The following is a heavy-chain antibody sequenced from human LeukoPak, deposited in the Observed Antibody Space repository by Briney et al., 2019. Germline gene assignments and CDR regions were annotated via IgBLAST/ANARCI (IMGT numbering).Heavy chain of an antibody. CDR1: GGSFSGYC. D-gene: IGHD4-17*01. Sequence: SETLSLTCAVYGGSFSGYCWSWIRQPPGKGLEWIGEINHSGSTNYNPSLKSRVTISVDTSKNQFSLKLSSVTAADTAVYYCARAGDYGDYLGDWGQGTLVTVSS. V-gene: IGHV4-34*01. J-gene: IGHJ4*02. CDR2: INHSGST. CDR3: ARAGDYGDYLGD.